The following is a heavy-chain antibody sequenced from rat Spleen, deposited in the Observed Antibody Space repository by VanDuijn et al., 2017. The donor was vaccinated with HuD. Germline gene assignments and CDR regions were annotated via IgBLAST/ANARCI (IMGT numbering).Heavy chain of an antibody. V-gene: IGHV5-20*01. CDR1: GFTFSDYY. Sequence: EVQLVESGGGLVQPGRSLKLSCAASGFTFSDYYMAWVRLAPTKGLEWVASINYDGGSTYYRDSVKGRFTISRNNAKSSLYLQMDSLRSEDTATYYCARQELRRPHWYFDFWGPGTMVTVSS. CDR3: ARQELRRPHWYFDF. D-gene: IGHD1-11*01. J-gene: IGHJ1*01. CDR2: INYDGGST.